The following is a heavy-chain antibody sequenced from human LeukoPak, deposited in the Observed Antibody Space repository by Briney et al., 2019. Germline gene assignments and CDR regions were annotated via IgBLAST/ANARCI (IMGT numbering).Heavy chain of an antibody. V-gene: IGHV3-30*02. CDR3: AKDRPPFPYCGGDCAIWGVWDY. CDR2: IRYDGNNK. Sequence: GGSLRLSCAASGFTFSSYGMHWVRQAPGKGLQWVSFIRYDGNNKYYADSVKGRFTISRDNSKNTLYLQMNSLRSEDTAVYYCAKDRPPFPYCGGDCAIWGVWDYWGQGSLVTVSS. CDR1: GFTFSSYG. D-gene: IGHD2-21*02. J-gene: IGHJ4*02.